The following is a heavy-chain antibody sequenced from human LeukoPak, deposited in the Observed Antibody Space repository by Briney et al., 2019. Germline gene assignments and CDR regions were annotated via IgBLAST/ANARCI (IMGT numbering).Heavy chain of an antibody. Sequence: PSETLSLTCAVYGGSFSGYYWTWIRQPPGKGLEWIGEINHGGSTNYNPSLKSRVTISVDTSKNQFSLKLSSVTAADTAVYYCARYLDYGGNSRVFQHWGQGTLVTVSS. J-gene: IGHJ1*01. CDR1: GGSFSGYY. CDR2: INHGGST. D-gene: IGHD4-23*01. CDR3: ARYLDYGGNSRVFQH. V-gene: IGHV4-34*01.